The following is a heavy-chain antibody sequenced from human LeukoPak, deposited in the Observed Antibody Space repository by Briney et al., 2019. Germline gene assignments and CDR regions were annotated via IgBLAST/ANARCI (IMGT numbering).Heavy chain of an antibody. Sequence: SETLSLTCTVSGGSISSYYWSWIRQPAGKGLEWIGRIYTSGSTNYNPSLKSRVTMSVDTSKNQFSLKLSSVTAADTAVYYCARYGPRGYSSGWYIGSYFDYWGQGTLVTVSS. D-gene: IGHD6-19*01. V-gene: IGHV4-4*07. CDR1: GGSISSYY. CDR2: IYTSGST. J-gene: IGHJ4*02. CDR3: ARYGPRGYSSGWYIGSYFDY.